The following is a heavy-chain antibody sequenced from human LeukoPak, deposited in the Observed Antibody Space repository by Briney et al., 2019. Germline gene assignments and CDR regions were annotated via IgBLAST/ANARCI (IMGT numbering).Heavy chain of an antibody. CDR3: ARRGPSIAARPFDY. J-gene: IGHJ4*02. V-gene: IGHV4-61*02. D-gene: IGHD6-6*01. Sequence: SETLSLTCTVSGGSISSGSYYWSWIRQPAGKGLEWIGRIYTSGSTNYNPSLKSRVTISVDTSKNQFSLKLSSVTAADTAVYYCARRGPSIAARPFDYWGQGTLVTVSS. CDR1: GGSISSGSYY. CDR2: IYTSGST.